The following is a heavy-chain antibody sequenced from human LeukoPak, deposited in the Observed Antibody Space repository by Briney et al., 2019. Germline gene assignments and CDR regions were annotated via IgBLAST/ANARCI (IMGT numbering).Heavy chain of an antibody. CDR3: ARSIYGDYPSPYYYYMDV. J-gene: IGHJ6*03. CDR2: IIPIFGTA. V-gene: IGHV1-69*05. Sequence: AASVKVSCKASGGTFSSYAISWVRQAPGQGLEWMGGIIPIFGTANYAQKFQGRVTITTDESTSTAYMELSSLRSEDTAVYYCARSIYGDYPSPYYYYMDVWGKGTTVTVSS. D-gene: IGHD4-17*01. CDR1: GGTFSSYA.